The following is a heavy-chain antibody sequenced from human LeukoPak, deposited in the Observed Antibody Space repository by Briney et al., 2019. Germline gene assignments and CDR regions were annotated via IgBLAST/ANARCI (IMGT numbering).Heavy chain of an antibody. CDR2: IDYRGST. V-gene: IGHV4-59*01. CDR3: ARSRSGYSYDHAAFEI. CDR1: GGSISTYY. Sequence: SETLSLICTVSGGSISTYYWSWIRQPPGKGLEWIAYIDYRGSTTYNPSLKSRVTISVDTSRNQFSLKLSSVTAADTAVYYCARSRSGYSYDHAAFEIWGQGTMVTVSS. D-gene: IGHD5-18*01. J-gene: IGHJ3*02.